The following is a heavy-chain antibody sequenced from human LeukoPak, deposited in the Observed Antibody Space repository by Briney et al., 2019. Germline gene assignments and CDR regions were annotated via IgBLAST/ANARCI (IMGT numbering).Heavy chain of an antibody. CDR3: ARLTPSSWYFDY. J-gene: IGHJ4*02. V-gene: IGHV4-59*01. Sequence: SETLSLTCTVSGGSLSSYYWSWIRQPPGKGLEWIGYIYYSGSTNYNPSLKSRVTISVDTSKNQFSLKLSSVTAADTAVYYCARLTPSSWYFDYWGQGTLVTVSS. CDR1: GGSLSSYY. CDR2: IYYSGST. D-gene: IGHD6-13*01.